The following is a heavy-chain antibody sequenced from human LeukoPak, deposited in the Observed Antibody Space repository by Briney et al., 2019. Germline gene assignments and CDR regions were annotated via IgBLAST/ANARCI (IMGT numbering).Heavy chain of an antibody. CDR3: AKDTHTYDTTGQGAFDI. CDR2: ISGGGDST. J-gene: IGHJ3*02. D-gene: IGHD3-22*01. V-gene: IGHV3-23*01. Sequence: GGSLRLYCAASGFTFSTYAMSWVRQAPGKGLEWVSGISGGGDSTYYADSVKGRFTISRDNSKNTLYLQMNSLRAEDTAVYFCAKDTHTYDTTGQGAFDIWGQGTMVTVSS. CDR1: GFTFSTYA.